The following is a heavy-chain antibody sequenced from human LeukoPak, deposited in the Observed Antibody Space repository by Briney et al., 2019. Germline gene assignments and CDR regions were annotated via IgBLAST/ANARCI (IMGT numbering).Heavy chain of an antibody. Sequence: PSETLSLTCTASGGSISSGGYYWSWIRQHPGKGLEWIGYIYYSGSTYYNPSLKSRVTISVDTSRNQFSLKLSSVTAADTAVYYCARASYYDSSGLTDPYYFDYWGQGTLVTVSS. CDR1: GGSISSGGYY. CDR3: ARASYYDSSGLTDPYYFDY. D-gene: IGHD3-22*01. J-gene: IGHJ4*02. V-gene: IGHV4-31*03. CDR2: IYYSGST.